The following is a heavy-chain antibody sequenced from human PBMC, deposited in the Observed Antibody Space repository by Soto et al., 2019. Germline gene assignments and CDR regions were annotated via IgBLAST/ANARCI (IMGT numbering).Heavy chain of an antibody. CDR2: ISKSSTYI. V-gene: IGHV3-21*02. J-gene: IGHJ4*02. Sequence: EVQLVESGGGLVKPGGSLRLSCAASGFTFTTYSMNWVRQAPGKGLEWVSSISKSSTYIYYADSVKGRFTISRDNAKKSLYLQMNSLRGEDTAVYYCARDGIVGPRVDYWGQGTLVTVSS. CDR3: ARDGIVGPRVDY. D-gene: IGHD1-26*01. CDR1: GFTFTTYS.